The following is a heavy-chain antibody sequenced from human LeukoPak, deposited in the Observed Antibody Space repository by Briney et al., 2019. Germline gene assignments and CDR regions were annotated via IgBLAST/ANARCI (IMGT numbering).Heavy chain of an antibody. V-gene: IGHV3-23*01. Sequence: GGSLRFSCAASGFTFNTYAMSWVRQAPGKGLEWVSAISGGGGSTYYADSVKGRFTISRDNSKNTLYLQMNSLRAEDTAVYYCAKGQFGEYPGWFDPWGQGTLVTVSS. CDR2: ISGGGGST. D-gene: IGHD3-10*01. CDR1: GFTFNTYA. CDR3: AKGQFGEYPGWFDP. J-gene: IGHJ5*02.